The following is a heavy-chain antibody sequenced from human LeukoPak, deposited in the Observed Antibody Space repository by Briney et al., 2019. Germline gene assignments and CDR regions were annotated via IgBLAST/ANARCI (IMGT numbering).Heavy chain of an antibody. Sequence: PGGSLRLSCAASGFTFSNAWMSWVRHAPRKGLEWVGRIKSKTDGGTTDYAAPVNGRFTISRDDSKNTLYLQMNSLKTEDTAVYYCTTDRWDFDRYWGQGTLVTVSS. CDR3: TTDRWDFDRY. D-gene: IGHD3-9*01. CDR2: IKSKTDGGTT. V-gene: IGHV3-15*01. J-gene: IGHJ4*02. CDR1: GFTFSNAW.